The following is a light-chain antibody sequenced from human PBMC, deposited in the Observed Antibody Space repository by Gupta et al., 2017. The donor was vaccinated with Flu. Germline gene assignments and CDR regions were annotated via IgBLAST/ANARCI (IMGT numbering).Light chain of an antibody. V-gene: IGLV1-44*01. CDR1: SSNIGSNY. Sequence: QSVLAQPPSASGTHGQRVTISCCGSSSNIGSNYVNWYQQGPGTAPKLLIYGNNKRHSGVPARFSGSKSGTSAALAISWLQSEDEADYYCAAWYYSLNVHSVFGTGTNFTV. J-gene: IGLJ1*01. CDR2: GNN. CDR3: AAWYYSLNVHSV.